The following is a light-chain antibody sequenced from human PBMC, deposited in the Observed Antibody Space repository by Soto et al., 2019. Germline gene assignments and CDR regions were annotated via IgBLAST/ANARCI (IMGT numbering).Light chain of an antibody. CDR3: ASYTSSSTSVI. Sequence: QSVLTQPASVSRSPGQSITISCTGTSSDVGGYKYVSWYQQHPDKAPKLIIFEVSNRPSGISSRFSGSKSGNTASLTISGLLAEDEAHYYCASYTSSSTSVIFGRGTKVTVL. J-gene: IGLJ2*01. V-gene: IGLV2-14*01. CDR1: SSDVGGYKY. CDR2: EVS.